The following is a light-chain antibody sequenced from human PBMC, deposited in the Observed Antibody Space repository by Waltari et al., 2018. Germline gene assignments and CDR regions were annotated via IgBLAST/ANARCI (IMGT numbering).Light chain of an antibody. CDR2: GAS. Sequence: VILTQSPATLSFSPGERATPSCRASQNVNKYLAWYQQKPGQAPRLLIYGASSRATGIPDRFIGSGSGTEFTLTVSSLEPEDFAVYYCQKYDTSPHSFGQGTKVEIK. V-gene: IGKV3-20*01. J-gene: IGKJ2*03. CDR3: QKYDTSPHS. CDR1: QNVNKY.